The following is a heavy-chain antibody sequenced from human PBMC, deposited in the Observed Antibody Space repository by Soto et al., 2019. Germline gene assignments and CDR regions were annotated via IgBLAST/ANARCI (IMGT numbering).Heavy chain of an antibody. CDR3: ARDNGGNGNPDY. J-gene: IGHJ4*02. Sequence: PSETLSLTCTVSGGSISSGDYYWSWIRQPPGKGLEWIGYIYYSGSTYHNPSLKSRVTISVDTSKNQFSLNLSSVAAADTAVYYCARDNGGNGNPDYWGQGTLVTVSS. CDR1: GGSISSGDYY. CDR2: IYYSGST. D-gene: IGHD1-20*01. V-gene: IGHV4-30-4*01.